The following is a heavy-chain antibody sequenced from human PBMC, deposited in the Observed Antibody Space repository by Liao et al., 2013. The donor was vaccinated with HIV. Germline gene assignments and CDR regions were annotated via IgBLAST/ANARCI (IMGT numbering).Heavy chain of an antibody. CDR3: AKEGAVTVAGTLVPFDS. D-gene: IGHD6-19*01. CDR1: GGSISNYY. V-gene: IGHV4-4*07. CDR2: IHPTGNT. Sequence: QVHLQESGPGLVKPSETLSLTCTVSGGSISNYYWSWLRQSAGKGLQWIGRIHPTGNTNYNPSLRSRVIISVDSSTNRFTLQMISVTAADTATYFCAKEGAVTVAGTLVPFDSWGQGIVVSVSS. J-gene: IGHJ4*02.